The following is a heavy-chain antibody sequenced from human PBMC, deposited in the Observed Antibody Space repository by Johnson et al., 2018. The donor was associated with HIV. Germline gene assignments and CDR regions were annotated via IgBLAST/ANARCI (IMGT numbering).Heavy chain of an antibody. Sequence: EVQLVESGGGVVQPGRSLRLSCAASGFTFSSYTMHWVRQAPGKGLEWVGRLKSRTDGETADYAAPVKGSFTISRDASKNTLYLQMNSLKTEDTALYYCTTDVPGGPYYNAFDIWGQGTMVTVSS. D-gene: IGHD1-26*01. J-gene: IGHJ3*02. CDR2: LKSRTDGETA. CDR3: TTDVPGGPYYNAFDI. CDR1: GFTFSSYT. V-gene: IGHV3-15*01.